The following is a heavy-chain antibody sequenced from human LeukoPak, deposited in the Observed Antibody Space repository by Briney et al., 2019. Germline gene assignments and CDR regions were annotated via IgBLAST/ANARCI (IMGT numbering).Heavy chain of an antibody. J-gene: IGHJ6*02. CDR1: GGTFSSYA. D-gene: IGHD3-10*01. Sequence: GASVKVSCKASGGTFSSYAISWVRQAPGQGLEWMGRIIPILGIANYAQKFQGRVTITADTSTTTAFMDLTSLRSEDTAVYYCARDFWGTMVRAASMDVWGQGTTVTVSS. CDR2: IIPILGIA. V-gene: IGHV1-69*04. CDR3: ARDFWGTMVRAASMDV.